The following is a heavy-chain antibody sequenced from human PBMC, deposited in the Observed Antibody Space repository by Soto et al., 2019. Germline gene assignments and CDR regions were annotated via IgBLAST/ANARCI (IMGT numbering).Heavy chain of an antibody. Sequence: SGPTLVNPTQTLTLTCTFSGFSLSTSGVGVGWIRQPPGKALEWLALIYWDDDKRYNPSLKSRPTITKDTSKNQVVLTMTNIDPVDTATYYCVQSRCGGDCLQSYSSHSYYGLDVWGQGTTVTVSS. CDR3: VQSRCGGDCLQSYSSHSYYGLDV. V-gene: IGHV2-5*02. D-gene: IGHD2-21*01. CDR1: GFSLSTSGVG. CDR2: IYWDDDK. J-gene: IGHJ6*02.